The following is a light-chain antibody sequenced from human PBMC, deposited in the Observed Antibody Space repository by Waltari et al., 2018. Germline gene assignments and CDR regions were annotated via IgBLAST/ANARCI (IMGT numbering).Light chain of an antibody. J-gene: IGKJ1*01. CDR1: QAISND. CDR2: AAS. Sequence: DIQMTQSPSSLSASVGEKVTITCRASQAISNDLNWFQQKPGKAPKLLIYAASSLESGVPSRFGGSGSGTDFTLTISSLQPEDFAVYYCLQHNTYPRTFGQGTKVEIK. CDR3: LQHNTYPRT. V-gene: IGKV1-17*01.